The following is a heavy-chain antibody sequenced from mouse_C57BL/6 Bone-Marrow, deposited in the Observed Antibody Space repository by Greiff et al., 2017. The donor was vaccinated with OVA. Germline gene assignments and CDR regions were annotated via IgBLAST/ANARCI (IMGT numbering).Heavy chain of an antibody. D-gene: IGHD2-12*01. J-gene: IGHJ2*01. CDR3: ARGLYYRRIFDY. CDR1: GYTFTSYW. Sequence: QVQLQQPGAELVKPGASVKLSCKASGYTFTSYWMHWVKQRPGQGLEWIGMIHPNSGSTNYNEKFKSKATLTVDKSSSTAYMQLSSLTSEDSAVYYCARGLYYRRIFDYWGQGTTLTVSS. CDR2: IHPNSGST. V-gene: IGHV1-64*01.